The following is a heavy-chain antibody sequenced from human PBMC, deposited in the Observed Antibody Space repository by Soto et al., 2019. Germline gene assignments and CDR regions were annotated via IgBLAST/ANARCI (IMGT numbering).Heavy chain of an antibody. Sequence: SETLSLTCAVYGGSFSGYYWSWIRQPPGKGLEWIGEINHSGSTNYNPSLKSRVTISVDTSKNQFSLKLSSVTAADTAVYYCARGLGIAAAGYYYYYMDVWGKGTTVTVSS. CDR1: GGSFSGYY. CDR3: ARGLGIAAAGYYYYYMDV. V-gene: IGHV4-34*01. CDR2: INHSGST. D-gene: IGHD6-13*01. J-gene: IGHJ6*03.